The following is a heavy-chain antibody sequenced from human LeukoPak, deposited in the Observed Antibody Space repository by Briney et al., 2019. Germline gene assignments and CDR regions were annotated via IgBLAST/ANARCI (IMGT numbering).Heavy chain of an antibody. D-gene: IGHD3-22*01. Sequence: GGSLRLSCAASGFTFSSYAMSWVRQAPGKGLEWVSAISGRAKYYADSVKGRFTISRDNSKNTLYLQMNSLRAEDTAVYYCAKDGPWYYDSSGFAFDIWGQGTMVTVSS. CDR3: AKDGPWYYDSSGFAFDI. V-gene: IGHV3-23*01. CDR1: GFTFSSYA. CDR2: ISGRAK. J-gene: IGHJ3*02.